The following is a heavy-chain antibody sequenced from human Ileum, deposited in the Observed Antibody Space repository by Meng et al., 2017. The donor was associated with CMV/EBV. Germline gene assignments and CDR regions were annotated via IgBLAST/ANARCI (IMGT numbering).Heavy chain of an antibody. CDR2: MNPNSGNT. V-gene: IGHV1-8*01. CDR3: ARGLVKYCSSTSCSGGRKY. CDR1: GYTFTSYD. Sequence: ASVKVSCKASGYTFTSYDINWVRQATGQGLEWMGWMNPNSGNTGYAQKFQGRVTMTRNTSISTAYMELSSLRSEDTAVYYCARGLVKYCSSTSCSGGRKYWGQGMLVAASS. D-gene: IGHD2-2*01. J-gene: IGHJ4*02.